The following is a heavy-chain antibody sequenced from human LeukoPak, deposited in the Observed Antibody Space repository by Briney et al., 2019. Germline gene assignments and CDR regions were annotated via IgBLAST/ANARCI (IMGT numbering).Heavy chain of an antibody. J-gene: IGHJ5*02. CDR1: GGSINSY. CDR2: ISGSGTI. CDR3: VRDSGTTGEVKFDP. Sequence: SETLSLTCTVSGGSINSYWSWIWQPAGKGLEWIGRISGSGTITYNPALQSRLSISIDTSKNQFSLKLMSVTAADTAVYYCVRDSGTTGEVKFDPWGQGTLVTVSS. D-gene: IGHD3-10*01. V-gene: IGHV4-4*07.